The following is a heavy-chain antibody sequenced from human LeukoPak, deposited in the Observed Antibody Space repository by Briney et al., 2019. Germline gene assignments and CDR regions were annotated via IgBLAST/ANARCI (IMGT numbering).Heavy chain of an antibody. CDR1: GFTFSSYG. CDR2: IRYDGSNK. J-gene: IGHJ4*02. Sequence: PGGSLRLSCAASGFTFSSYGMHWVRRAPGKGLEWVAFIRYDGSNKYYADSVKGRFTISRDNSKNTLYLQMNSLRAEDTAVYYCAKDTVSSGWYYFDYWGQGTLVTVSS. D-gene: IGHD6-19*01. V-gene: IGHV3-30*02. CDR3: AKDTVSSGWYYFDY.